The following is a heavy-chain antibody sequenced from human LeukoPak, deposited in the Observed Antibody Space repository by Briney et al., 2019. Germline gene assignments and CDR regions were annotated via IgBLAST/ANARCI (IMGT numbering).Heavy chain of an antibody. J-gene: IGHJ4*02. CDR2: IYYSGST. CDR1: GGSISSGGYY. D-gene: IGHD3-22*01. CDR3: ARWTPDYYDSSGYYGFDY. Sequence: SETLSLTCTVSGGSISSGGYYWSWIRQHPGKGLEWIGYIYYSGSTYYNPSLKSRVTISVDTSKNQFSLKLSSVTAADTAVYYCARWTPDYYDSSGYYGFDYWGQGTLVTVSS. V-gene: IGHV4-31*03.